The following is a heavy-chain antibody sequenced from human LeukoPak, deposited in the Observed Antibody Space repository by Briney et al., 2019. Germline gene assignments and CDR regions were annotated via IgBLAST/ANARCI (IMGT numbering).Heavy chain of an antibody. CDR3: ATLSLAGTGRLDY. CDR2: INSDGSST. V-gene: IGHV3-74*01. Sequence: ASETLCLSCAASGFTFSSYWMHWVRQAPGKGLVWVSRINSDGSSTSYADSVKGHFTISRDNAKNTPYLQMNSLRADDTAVYYCATLSLAGTGRLDYWGQGTPVTVSS. D-gene: IGHD6-19*01. CDR1: GFTFSSYW. J-gene: IGHJ4*03.